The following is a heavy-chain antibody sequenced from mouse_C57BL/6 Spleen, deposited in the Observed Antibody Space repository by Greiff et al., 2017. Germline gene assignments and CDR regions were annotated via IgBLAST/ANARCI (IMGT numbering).Heavy chain of an antibody. CDR3: ARENYYGSSWYFDV. J-gene: IGHJ1*03. CDR1: GYTFTSSW. Sequence: QVQLQQPGTELVKPGASVKLSCKASGYTFTSSWMHWVKQRPGQGLEWIGNINPSNGGTNYNEKFKSKATLTVDKSSSTAYMQLSSLTSEDSAVYYCARENYYGSSWYFDVWGTGTTVTVSS. V-gene: IGHV1-53*01. CDR2: INPSNGGT. D-gene: IGHD1-1*01.